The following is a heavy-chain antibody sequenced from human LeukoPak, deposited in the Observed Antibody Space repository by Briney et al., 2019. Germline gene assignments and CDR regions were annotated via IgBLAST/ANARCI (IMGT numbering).Heavy chain of an antibody. CDR1: GGTFSSYA. D-gene: IGHD3-22*01. V-gene: IGHV1-69*04. CDR2: IIPILGIA. CDR3: ARDWRGYDSSGYYYRGDAFDI. J-gene: IGHJ3*02. Sequence: EASVKVSCEASGGTFSSYAISWVRQAPGQGLEWMGRIIPILGIANYAQKFQGRVTITADKSTSTAYMELSSLRSEDTAVYYCARDWRGYDSSGYYYRGDAFDIWGQGTMVTVSS.